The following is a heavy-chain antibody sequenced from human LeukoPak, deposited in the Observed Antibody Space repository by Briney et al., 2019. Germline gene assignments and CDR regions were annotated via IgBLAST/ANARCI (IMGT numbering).Heavy chain of an antibody. CDR1: GFTFSDYY. CDR3: ARDDV. V-gene: IGHV3-11*01. Sequence: GGSLRLSCAASGFTFSDYYMTWFRQAPGKGLEWVSYITSAGGTIFYTDSVKGRFIVSRDNAKNSLYLQMNILRAEDTAVYYCARDDVWGKGTTVTVSS. J-gene: IGHJ6*04. CDR2: ITSAGGTI.